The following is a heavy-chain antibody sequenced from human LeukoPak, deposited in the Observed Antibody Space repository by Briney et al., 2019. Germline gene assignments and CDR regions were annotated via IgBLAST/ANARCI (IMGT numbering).Heavy chain of an antibody. CDR3: ARDPGKPGIAASFDP. Sequence: ASVKVSCKASGYTFTSYGISWVRQAPGQGLEWMGWISAYNGNTNYAQKLQGRVTMTTDTSTSTAYMELRSLRSDDTAVYYCARDPGKPGIAASFDPWGQGTLVTVSS. CDR1: GYTFTSYG. D-gene: IGHD6-13*01. V-gene: IGHV1-18*01. J-gene: IGHJ5*02. CDR2: ISAYNGNT.